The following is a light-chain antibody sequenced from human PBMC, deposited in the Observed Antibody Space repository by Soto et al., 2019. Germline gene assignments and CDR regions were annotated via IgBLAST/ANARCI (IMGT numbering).Light chain of an antibody. V-gene: IGKV3-11*01. CDR2: DAS. Sequence: IVLTQSPAPLSVSPGERATLSCRASQSVSSYLAWYQQKPGQAPRLLIYDASNRATGIPARFSGGGSGTDFTLTISSLDPEYFAVYYCQQRSNWPTLGQGTKVDIK. J-gene: IGKJ1*01. CDR1: QSVSSY. CDR3: QQRSNWPT.